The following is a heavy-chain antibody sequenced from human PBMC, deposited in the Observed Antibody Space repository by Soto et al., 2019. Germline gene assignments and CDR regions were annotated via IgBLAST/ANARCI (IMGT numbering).Heavy chain of an antibody. Sequence: ETLSLTCAVYGGSFSGYYWSWIRQPPGKGLEWIGEINHSGSTNYNPSLKSRVTISVDTSKNQFSLKLSSVTAADTAVYYCARGFRQWLVYYYCGMDVWGQGTTVTVSS. CDR3: ARGFRQWLVYYYCGMDV. CDR1: GGSFSGYY. D-gene: IGHD6-19*01. J-gene: IGHJ6*02. CDR2: INHSGST. V-gene: IGHV4-34*01.